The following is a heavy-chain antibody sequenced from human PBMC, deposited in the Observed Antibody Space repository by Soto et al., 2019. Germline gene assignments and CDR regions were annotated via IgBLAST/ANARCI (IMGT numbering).Heavy chain of an antibody. Sequence: XGSLRLSCAASGFTFSRSSMTWVRQVPGKGLEWVANIKQDGSDKNYVDSVKGRFTISRDNAKNSLYLQMNSLRAEDTAVYYCARDSSGSLDYWGQGTLVTVSS. J-gene: IGHJ4*02. CDR1: GFTFSRSS. D-gene: IGHD6-6*01. CDR2: IKQDGSDK. CDR3: ARDSSGSLDY. V-gene: IGHV3-7*01.